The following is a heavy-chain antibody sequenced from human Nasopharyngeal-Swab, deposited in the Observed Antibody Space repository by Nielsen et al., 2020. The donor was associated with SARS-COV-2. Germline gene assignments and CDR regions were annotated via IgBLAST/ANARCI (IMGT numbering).Heavy chain of an antibody. V-gene: IGHV3-48*02. J-gene: IGHJ5*02. Sequence: GGSLGLSCAASGFTFSSYSMNWVRQAPGKGLEWVSYISSSSSTIYYADSVKGRFTISRDNAKNSLYLQMNSLRDEDTAVYYCARDGLTYYDILTGYSWFDPWGQGTLVTVSS. CDR1: GFTFSSYS. CDR3: ARDGLTYYDILTGYSWFDP. CDR2: ISSSSSTI. D-gene: IGHD3-9*01.